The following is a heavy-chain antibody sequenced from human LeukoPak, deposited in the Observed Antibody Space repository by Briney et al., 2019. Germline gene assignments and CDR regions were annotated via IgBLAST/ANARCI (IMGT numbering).Heavy chain of an antibody. CDR2: IANGRT. Sequence: PSETLSLTCTVSGDAISTYYWNWIRQTPGKGLEWVGHIANGRTDYNPSLKSRAIISVDTSKNQISLRLTSVTAADTAVYNCARDKAHSYGYYFDPWGPGTQVLVSS. CDR1: GDAISTYY. CDR3: ARDKAHSYGYYFDP. V-gene: IGHV4-4*08. J-gene: IGHJ4*02. D-gene: IGHD3-10*01.